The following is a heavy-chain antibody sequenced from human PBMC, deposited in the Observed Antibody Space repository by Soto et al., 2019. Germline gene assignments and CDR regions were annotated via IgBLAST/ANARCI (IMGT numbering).Heavy chain of an antibody. D-gene: IGHD3-22*01. CDR2: ISAYNGNT. CDR3: ARGGSTWNYYDSSGYYRFDY. Sequence: ASVKVSCKASGYTFTSYGISWVRQAPGQGLEWMGWISAYNGNTNYAQKLQGRVTMTTDTSTSTAYMELRSLRSDDTAVYYCARGGSTWNYYDSSGYYRFDYWGQGTLVTSPQ. V-gene: IGHV1-18*04. CDR1: GYTFTSYG. J-gene: IGHJ4*02.